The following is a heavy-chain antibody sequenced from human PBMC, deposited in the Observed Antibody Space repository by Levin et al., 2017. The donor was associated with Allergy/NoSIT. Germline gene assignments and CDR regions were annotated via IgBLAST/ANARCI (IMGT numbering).Heavy chain of an antibody. Sequence: SCAASGFTFSSYAMSWVRQTPGKGLEWVSSIDNSADNTYYADSVKGRFTVSRDNSKNTLYLQMNSLRAEDTAKYYCVKVPVQRIHLWLGVGWFDAWGQGTLVTISS. D-gene: IGHD5-18*01. CDR3: VKVPVQRIHLWLGVGWFDA. J-gene: IGHJ5*02. CDR2: IDNSADNT. CDR1: GFTFSSYA. V-gene: IGHV3-23*01.